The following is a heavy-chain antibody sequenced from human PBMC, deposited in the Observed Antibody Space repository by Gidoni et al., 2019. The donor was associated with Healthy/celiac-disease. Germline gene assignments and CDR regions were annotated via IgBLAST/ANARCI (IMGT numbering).Heavy chain of an antibody. CDR2: IKQAGSEK. D-gene: IGHD3-16*01. J-gene: IGHJ6*02. CDR3: ARLGYYGMNV. CDR1: RFTFSSYW. V-gene: IGHV3-7*01. Sequence: EVQLVESGGGLVPPGVSLSLSCAASRFTFSSYWMSRVRPAPGKGLEWVANIKQAGSEKYYVDSVKGRFTISRDNAKNSLYLQMNSLRAEDTAVYYCARLGYYGMNVWGQGTTVTVSS.